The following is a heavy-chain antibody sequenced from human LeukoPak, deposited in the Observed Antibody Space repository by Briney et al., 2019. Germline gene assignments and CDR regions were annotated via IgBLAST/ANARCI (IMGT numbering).Heavy chain of an antibody. CDR1: GGSISSGGYY. D-gene: IGHD6-13*01. CDR2: IYYSGST. Sequence: SQTLSLTCTVSGGSISSGGYYWSWIRQHPGKGLEWIGYIYYSGSTYYNPSLESRVTISVDTSKNQFSLKLSSVTAADTAVYYCAREKTGRIAAAGTNYFDYWGQGTLVTVSS. V-gene: IGHV4-31*03. CDR3: AREKTGRIAAAGTNYFDY. J-gene: IGHJ4*02.